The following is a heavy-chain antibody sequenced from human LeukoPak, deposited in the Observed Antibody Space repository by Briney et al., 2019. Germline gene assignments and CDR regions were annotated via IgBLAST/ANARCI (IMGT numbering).Heavy chain of an antibody. CDR3: ARGITHSMFYYYYMDV. V-gene: IGHV1-69*05. Sequence: ASVKVSCKASGGTFSSYAISWVRQAPGQGLERMGGIIPIFGTANYAQKFQGRVTITTDESTSTAYMELSSLRSEDTAVYYCARGITHSMFYYYYMDVWGKGTTVTVSS. CDR2: IIPIFGTA. J-gene: IGHJ6*03. CDR1: GGTFSSYA. D-gene: IGHD1-20*01.